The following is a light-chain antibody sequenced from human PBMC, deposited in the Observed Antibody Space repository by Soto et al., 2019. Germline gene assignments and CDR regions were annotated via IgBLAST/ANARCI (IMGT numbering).Light chain of an antibody. CDR2: DAF. CDR3: QQYNNWPPYT. Sequence: EIVMTQSPATLSVSPGERVTLSCRASQSVNNNLAWYQQKPGQAPRLLIYDAFTRATGIPVRFSGSGSGTEFTLTISGLQSEDFAVYYCQQYNNWPPYTFGQGTKLEIK. V-gene: IGKV3-15*01. CDR1: QSVNNN. J-gene: IGKJ2*01.